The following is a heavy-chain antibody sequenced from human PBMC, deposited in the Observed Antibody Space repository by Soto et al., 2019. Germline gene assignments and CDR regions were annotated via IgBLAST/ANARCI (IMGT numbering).Heavy chain of an antibody. J-gene: IGHJ6*02. Sequence: VGSLRLSCAASGFTFSNFEMHWVRQAPGKGLEWVSYINTAGSTKYYAESVKGRFTISRDNARNSLFLQMNSLRAADTVVYYCARAECSSPDCLTAYYSYGLDVWGQGSTVTVSS. CDR3: ARAECSSPDCLTAYYSYGLDV. CDR1: GFTFSNFE. CDR2: INTAGSTK. V-gene: IGHV3-48*03. D-gene: IGHD3-9*01.